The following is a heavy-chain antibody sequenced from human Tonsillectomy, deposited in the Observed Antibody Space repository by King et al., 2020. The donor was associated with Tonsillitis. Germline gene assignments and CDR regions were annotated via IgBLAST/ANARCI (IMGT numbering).Heavy chain of an antibody. D-gene: IGHD1-14*01. CDR2: VSGDGDRT. Sequence: VQLVESGGGLVQPGGSLRLSCAASGFYFRKYAMNWVRQAPGKGLEWGSFVSGDGDRTFYADAVKGRATISRDNSQNSLFLELRSLRVEDTAIYFCARDGPMSATVPYYLDVGGQGTPVSVS. V-gene: IGHV3-23*04. J-gene: IGHJ4*02. CDR1: GFYFRKYA. CDR3: ARDGPMSATVPYYLDV.